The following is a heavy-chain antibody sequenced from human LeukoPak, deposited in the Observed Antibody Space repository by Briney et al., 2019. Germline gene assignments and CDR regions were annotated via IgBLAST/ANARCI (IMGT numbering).Heavy chain of an antibody. CDR3: ARGLYYYGSGSYRPFDY. V-gene: IGHV4-59*01. Sequence: SETLSLTCTVSGGSIGSYYWSWIRQPPGKGLEWIGYIYYSGSTNYNPPLKSRVTISVDTSKNHFSLKLSSVTAADTAVYYCARGLYYYGSGSYRPFDYWGQGTLVTVSS. CDR1: GGSIGSYY. CDR2: IYYSGST. D-gene: IGHD3-10*01. J-gene: IGHJ4*02.